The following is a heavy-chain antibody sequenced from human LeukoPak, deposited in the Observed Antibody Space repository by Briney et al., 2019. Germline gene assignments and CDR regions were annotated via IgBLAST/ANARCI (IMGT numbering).Heavy chain of an antibody. D-gene: IGHD1-26*01. J-gene: IGHJ4*02. V-gene: IGHV5-51*01. CDR2: IYPGDSDT. CDR3: AKGGIIVGETSHFDY. Sequence: ESLKISCKASGYTFTSYWIAWVRQMPGKGLELMGIIYPGDSDTRYSPSFQGQVTMSVDKSISTAYLQWSSLRASDTAVYYCAKGGIIVGETSHFDYWGQGTLVTVSS. CDR1: GYTFTSYW.